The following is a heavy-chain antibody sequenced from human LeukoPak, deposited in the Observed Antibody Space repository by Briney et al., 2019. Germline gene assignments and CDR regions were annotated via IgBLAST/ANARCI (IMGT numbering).Heavy chain of an antibody. CDR3: ARALSSGWYVFDY. V-gene: IGHV3-13*05. D-gene: IGHD6-19*01. J-gene: IGHJ4*02. CDR1: GFTFSSYD. Sequence: PGGPLRLSCAASGFTFSSYDMHWVRQPTGKGLEWVSAIGAAGDPYYPGSVKGRFTISRENAKNSLYLQMNSLRAGDTAVYYCARALSSGWYVFDYWGQGTLVTVSS. CDR2: IGAAGDP.